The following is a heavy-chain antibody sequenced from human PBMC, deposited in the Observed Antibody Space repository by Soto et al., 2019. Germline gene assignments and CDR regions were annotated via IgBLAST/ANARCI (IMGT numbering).Heavy chain of an antibody. Sequence: QVQLVQSGAEVKKPGASVKVSCKASGYTFSYYGISWVRQAPGQGLEWMGWISTSNGHTNYAQKVXGXVXMXTDTSTNTAYMELRSLRSDDTAVYYCARGGFSKYDYWGQGTAVTVSS. D-gene: IGHD4-4*01. J-gene: IGHJ4*02. CDR2: ISTSNGHT. CDR3: ARGGFSKYDY. V-gene: IGHV1-18*01. CDR1: GYTFSYYG.